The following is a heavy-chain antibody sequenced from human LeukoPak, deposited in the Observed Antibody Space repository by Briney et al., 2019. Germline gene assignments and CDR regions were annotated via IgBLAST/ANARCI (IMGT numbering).Heavy chain of an antibody. D-gene: IGHD1-1*01. CDR1: GDSISSGGHY. V-gene: IGHV4-31*03. CDR3: ARSPGIWNEYGRLEY. J-gene: IGHJ4*02. Sequence: SQTLSLTCTVSGDSISSGGHYWNWLRQRPGKGLEWIGYIFHTGSTYYNPSLKSRVTISVDTSKNQFSLKLSSVTAADTAVYYRARSPGIWNEYGRLEYWGQGALVTVSS. CDR2: IFHTGST.